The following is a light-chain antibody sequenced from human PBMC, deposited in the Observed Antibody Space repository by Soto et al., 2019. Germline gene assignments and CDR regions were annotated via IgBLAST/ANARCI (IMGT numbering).Light chain of an antibody. Sequence: EIVLTQSPDTLPLSPGETATLSCGASQSVSSSHIAWYQQKPGQSPRVXIDGASSRASGIPDRFSGSGSGTDFTLTISSLQPEDFATYYCLQDYDYPRTFGQGTKVDI. CDR2: GAS. J-gene: IGKJ1*01. CDR1: QSVSSSH. CDR3: LQDYDYPRT. V-gene: IGKV3-20*01.